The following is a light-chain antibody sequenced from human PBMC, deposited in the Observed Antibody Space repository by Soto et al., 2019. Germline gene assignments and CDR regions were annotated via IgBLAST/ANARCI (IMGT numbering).Light chain of an antibody. CDR3: QQYTGPPTT. Sequence: EIILTQSPDTRSLSPGARATLSGRASQTVSSNYLAWCQQRPGQAPRLLIYGASTRAAGIPDRFSGSGSGTDFTLTITRLEPEDSAVYFCQQYTGPPTTFGQGTRLEI. J-gene: IGKJ5*01. V-gene: IGKV3-20*01. CDR1: QTVSSNY. CDR2: GAS.